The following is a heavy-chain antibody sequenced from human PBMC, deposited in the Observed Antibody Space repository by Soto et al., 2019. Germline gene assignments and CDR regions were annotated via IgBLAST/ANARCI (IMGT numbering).Heavy chain of an antibody. CDR1: GFTSTNYV. V-gene: IGHV3-23*01. CDR3: AKDRVGGVPDAFDI. Sequence: VGSLRLSCAASGFTSTNYVMNWVRQAPGKGLEWVSSISGSGTTTFYADSVKGRFIISRDNSKNTPYLQMNSLRAEDTALYYCAKDRVGGVPDAFDIWGQGTMVTVSS. CDR2: ISGSGTTT. J-gene: IGHJ3*02. D-gene: IGHD2-8*01.